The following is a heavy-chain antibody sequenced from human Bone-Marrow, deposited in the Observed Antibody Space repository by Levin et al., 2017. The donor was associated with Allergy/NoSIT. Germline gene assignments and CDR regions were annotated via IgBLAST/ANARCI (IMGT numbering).Heavy chain of an antibody. D-gene: IGHD4-17*01. J-gene: IGHJ4*02. CDR1: GFTFSSYA. V-gene: IGHV3-23*01. CDR2: IKDSGDST. Sequence: PGGSLRLSCAASGFTFSSYAMNWVRQAPGKGLEWVSSIKDSGDSTYYADSVKGRYTIFRDNSKNTVYLQMNSLRVEDTATYFCAKSPTPLRPLDYWGQGTRVTVSS. CDR3: AKSPTPLRPLDY.